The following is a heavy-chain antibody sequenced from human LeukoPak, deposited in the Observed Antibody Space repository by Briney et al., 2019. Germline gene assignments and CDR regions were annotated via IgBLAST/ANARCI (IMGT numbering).Heavy chain of an antibody. D-gene: IGHD3-9*01. J-gene: IGHJ4*02. Sequence: GGSLRLSCAASGFTFSSYEMNWVRQAPGKGLEWVSYISSSGSTIYYADSVKGRFTISRDNAKNSLYLQMNSLTIEDTAFYYCAKDIDDIGAYQFDYWGQGTLVTVSS. CDR1: GFTFSSYE. V-gene: IGHV3-48*03. CDR2: ISSSGSTI. CDR3: AKDIDDIGAYQFDY.